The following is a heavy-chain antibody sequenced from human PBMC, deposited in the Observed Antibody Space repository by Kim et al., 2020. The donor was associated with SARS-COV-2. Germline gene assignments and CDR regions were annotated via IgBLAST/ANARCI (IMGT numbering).Heavy chain of an antibody. V-gene: IGHV4-39*01. CDR2: IYYSGST. Sequence: SETLSLTCTVSGGSISSSSYYWGWIRQPPGKGLEWIGSIYYSGSTYYNPSLKSRVTISVDTSKNQFSLKLSSVTAADTAVYYCARRNLVTTIIFDYWGQGTLVTVSS. J-gene: IGHJ4*02. D-gene: IGHD2-21*02. CDR3: ARRNLVTTIIFDY. CDR1: GGSISSSSYY.